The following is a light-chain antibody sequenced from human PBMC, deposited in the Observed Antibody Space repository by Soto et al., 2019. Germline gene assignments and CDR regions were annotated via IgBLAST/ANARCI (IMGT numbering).Light chain of an antibody. CDR3: LQANSYPLT. Sequence: AIQRTQSPSSLSASVGYTLTITCGASQGIRNDLGWYQQKQGKAPNLLIYATSSLQGGVPSRFSGSVSGTDGTITISSLKTEDGATYYGLQANSYPLTFGGGTKVDI. V-gene: IGKV1-6*01. CDR1: QGIRND. J-gene: IGKJ4*01. CDR2: ATS.